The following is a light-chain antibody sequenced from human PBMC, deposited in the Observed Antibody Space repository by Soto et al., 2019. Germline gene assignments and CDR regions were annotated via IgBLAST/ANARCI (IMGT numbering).Light chain of an antibody. CDR3: SSYTNSITYV. CDR2: EVT. V-gene: IGLV2-14*01. J-gene: IGLJ1*01. Sequence: QSALTQPASVSGSPGQSITISCTGTGSDVGGYNYASWYQQHPGKTPKLMIYEVTNRPCGVSNRFSGSKAGTTASLTISGLQAEDEADYYCSSYTNSITYVFGTGTKLTVL. CDR1: GSDVGGYNY.